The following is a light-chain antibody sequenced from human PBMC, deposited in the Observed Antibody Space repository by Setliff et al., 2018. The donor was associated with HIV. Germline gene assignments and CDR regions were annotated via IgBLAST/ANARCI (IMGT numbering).Light chain of an antibody. CDR3: SSYTSSRTYV. CDR2: DVT. V-gene: IGLV2-11*01. CDR1: SSDVGAYNY. J-gene: IGLJ1*01. Sequence: QSALAQPSSVSGSPGQSVTFSCTGSSSDVGAYNYVSWYQQHPGKAPKLMIYDVTKRPSGVPDRFSGSKSGNTASLTISGLQAEDEADYYCSSYTSSRTYVFGTGTKVTVL.